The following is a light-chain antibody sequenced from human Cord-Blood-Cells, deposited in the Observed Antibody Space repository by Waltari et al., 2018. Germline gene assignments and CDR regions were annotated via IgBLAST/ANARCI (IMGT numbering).Light chain of an antibody. CDR2: LGS. CDR3: MQALQTWT. J-gene: IGKJ1*01. Sequence: DIVMTQSPLYLPFTPGETASISCRSSQSLLHSNGYNYLDWYLQKPGQSPQLLIYLGSNRASGVPDRFSGSGSGTDFTLKISRVEAEDVGVYYCMQALQTWTFGQGTKVEIK. CDR1: QSLLHSNGYNY. V-gene: IGKV2-28*01.